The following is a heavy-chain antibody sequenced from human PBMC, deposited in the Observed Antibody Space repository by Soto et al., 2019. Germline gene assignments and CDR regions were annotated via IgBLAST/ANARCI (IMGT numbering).Heavy chain of an antibody. CDR1: GFTFSSYG. J-gene: IGHJ6*02. CDR2: ISYDGSNK. Sequence: HPGGSLRLSCAASGFTFSSYGMHWVRQAPGKGLEWVAVISYDGSNKYYADSVKGRFTISRDNSKNTLYLQMNSLRAEDTAVYYCAKDLDAMVIGDYYYGMDVWGQGTTVTVSS. CDR3: AKDLDAMVIGDYYYGMDV. D-gene: IGHD5-18*01. V-gene: IGHV3-30*18.